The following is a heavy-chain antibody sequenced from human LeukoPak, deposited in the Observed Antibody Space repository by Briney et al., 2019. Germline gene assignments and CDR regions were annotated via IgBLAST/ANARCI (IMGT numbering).Heavy chain of an antibody. J-gene: IGHJ6*02. CDR1: GFTFSFYA. Sequence: QAGGSLRLSCAASGFTFSFYAMTWVRQAPGKGLEWVSAISGSGGSTYYADSVKGRFTISRDNAKNSLYLQMNSLRAEDTAVYYCARDSVTMVRVPYYGMDVWGQGTTVTVSS. D-gene: IGHD3-10*01. CDR2: ISGSGGST. V-gene: IGHV3-23*01. CDR3: ARDSVTMVRVPYYGMDV.